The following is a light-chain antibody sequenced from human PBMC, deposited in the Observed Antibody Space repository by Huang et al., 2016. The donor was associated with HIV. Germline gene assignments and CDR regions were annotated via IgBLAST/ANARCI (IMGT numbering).Light chain of an antibody. CDR1: QSVSSY. V-gene: IGKV3-11*01. CDR2: DAS. CDR3: QQRSNWPPLT. Sequence: EIVLTQSPATLSLSPGERATLSCRASQSVSSYVAWYQQIPGQAPSILIYDASNRATGIPARFSGSGSGTDFTLTISSLEPEDFAVYYCQQRSNWPPLTFGGGTKVEIK. J-gene: IGKJ4*01.